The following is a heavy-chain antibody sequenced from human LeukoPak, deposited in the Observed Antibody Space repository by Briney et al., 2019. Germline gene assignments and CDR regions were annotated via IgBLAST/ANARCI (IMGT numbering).Heavy chain of an antibody. V-gene: IGHV4-59*08. Sequence: SETLSLTCTVSGGSISSYYWSWIRQPPGKGLEWIGYIYYSGSTNHNPSLKSRVTISVDTSKNQFSLKLSSVTAAGTAVYYCARYLGYCSSTSCYSFDYWGQGTLVTVSS. J-gene: IGHJ4*02. CDR1: GGSISSYY. CDR2: IYYSGST. CDR3: ARYLGYCSSTSCYSFDY. D-gene: IGHD2-2*01.